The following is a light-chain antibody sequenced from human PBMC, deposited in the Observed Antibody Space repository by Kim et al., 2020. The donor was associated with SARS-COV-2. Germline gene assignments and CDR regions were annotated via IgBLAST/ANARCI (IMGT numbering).Light chain of an antibody. CDR2: DTS. CDR1: QSVSSK. Sequence: EVVMTQSPVTLSVSPGERATLSCRASQSVSSKLAWYQQKLGQAPRLLIYDTSARATGVPARFSGSGSGTEFTLAISSLQSEDFAVYYCQQYGNWPITFGQGTRLEIK. J-gene: IGKJ5*01. V-gene: IGKV3-15*01. CDR3: QQYGNWPIT.